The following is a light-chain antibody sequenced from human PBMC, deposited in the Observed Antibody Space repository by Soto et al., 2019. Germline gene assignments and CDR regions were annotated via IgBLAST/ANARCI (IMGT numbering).Light chain of an antibody. CDR1: QTLMSAY. V-gene: IGKV3-20*01. Sequence: EIVLTQSPDTLSLSPGEGATLSCSASQTLMSAYLAWHQQKPGQPPRLLIYGASSRAPGIPDRFSGSGSGTDFTLTIRRLEPEDFAVYYCQQYGRSRTFGQGTKV. CDR2: GAS. CDR3: QQYGRSRT. J-gene: IGKJ1*01.